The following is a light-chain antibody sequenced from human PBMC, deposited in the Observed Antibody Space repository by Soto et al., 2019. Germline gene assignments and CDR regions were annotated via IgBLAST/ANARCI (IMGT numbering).Light chain of an antibody. CDR3: MQGTHWPPT. CDR2: TVS. Sequence: DVVMTQSPPSLAVTLGQSASISCRSSQSVVYSDGNAYLNWFHQRPGQSPRRLIYTVSNRDSGVPDRFSGGGSGTDFTLKISSVEAEDVGIYYCMQGTHWPPTFGQGTKVEI. J-gene: IGKJ1*01. CDR1: QSVVYSDGNAY. V-gene: IGKV2-30*01.